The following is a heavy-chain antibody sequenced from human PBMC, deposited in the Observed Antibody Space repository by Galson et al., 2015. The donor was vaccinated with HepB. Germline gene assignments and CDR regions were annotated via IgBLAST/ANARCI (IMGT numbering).Heavy chain of an antibody. V-gene: IGHV3-48*03. CDR2: ISSSGSTI. CDR3: ARDSFGGVIVTNHDAFDI. CDR1: GFTFSSYE. Sequence: SLRLSCAASGFTFSSYEMNWVRQAPGKGLEWVSYISSSGSTIYYADSVKGRFTISRDNAKNSLYLQMNSLRAEGTAVYYCARDSFGGVIVTNHDAFDIWGQGTMVTVSS. D-gene: IGHD3-16*02. J-gene: IGHJ3*02.